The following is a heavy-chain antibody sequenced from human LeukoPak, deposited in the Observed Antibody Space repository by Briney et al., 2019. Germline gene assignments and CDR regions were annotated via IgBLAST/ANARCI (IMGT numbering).Heavy chain of an antibody. CDR3: ARGLPLRYYFDY. Sequence: GGSLRLSCAASGFTFPSYGMHWVRQAPGKGLEWVAFIRYDEINKFYPDSVKGRFTISRDNSKDTLYLQMHSLRIEDTAVYFCARGLPLRYYFDYWGQGILVTVSS. CDR1: GFTFPSYG. V-gene: IGHV3-30*02. J-gene: IGHJ4*02. CDR2: IRYDEINK.